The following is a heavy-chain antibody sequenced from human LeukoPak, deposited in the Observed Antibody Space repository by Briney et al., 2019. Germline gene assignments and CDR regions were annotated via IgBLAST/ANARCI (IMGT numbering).Heavy chain of an antibody. J-gene: IGHJ5*02. D-gene: IGHD5-18*01. CDR2: ISGSGGST. CDR1: GFTYSSYA. CDR3: AKAGYSYGYNWFDP. Sequence: GGSLRLSCAASGFTYSSYAMSWVRQAPGKGLEWVSAISGSGGSTYYADSVKGRFTISRDNSKNTLYLQMNSLRAEDTAVYYCAKAGYSYGYNWFDPWGQGTLVTVSS. V-gene: IGHV3-23*01.